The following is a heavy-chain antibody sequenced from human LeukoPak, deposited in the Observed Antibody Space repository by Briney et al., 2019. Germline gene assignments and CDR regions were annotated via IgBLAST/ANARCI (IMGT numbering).Heavy chain of an antibody. CDR3: AREDGSS. Sequence: ASVKVSCKSSGYTFTSYDIYWVRQAHGQGLEWMGWMNPNSGNTGYAQKFQGRVTMTRNTSISTAYMELSSLRSEDTAVYYCAREDGSSWGQGTLVTVSS. V-gene: IGHV1-8*01. CDR1: GYTFTSYD. CDR2: MNPNSGNT. J-gene: IGHJ4*02. D-gene: IGHD5-24*01.